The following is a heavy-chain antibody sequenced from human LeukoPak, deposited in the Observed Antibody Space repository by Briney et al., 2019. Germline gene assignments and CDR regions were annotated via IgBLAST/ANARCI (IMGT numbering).Heavy chain of an antibody. J-gene: IGHJ3*02. CDR1: GGSISSGGYS. D-gene: IGHD3-16*02. CDR3: ARGGYYDYVWGSYRRIIDAFDI. Sequence: SETLSPTCAVSGGSISSGGYSWSWIRQPPGKGLEWIGYIYHSGSTYYNPSLKSRVTISVDRSKNQFSLKLSSVTAADTAVYYCARGGYYDYVWGSYRRIIDAFDIWGQGTMVTVSS. CDR2: IYHSGST. V-gene: IGHV4-30-2*01.